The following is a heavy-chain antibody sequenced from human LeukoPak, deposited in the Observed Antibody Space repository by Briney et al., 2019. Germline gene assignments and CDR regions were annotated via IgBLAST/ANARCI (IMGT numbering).Heavy chain of an antibody. CDR3: ARELYSYGPFDY. J-gene: IGHJ4*02. V-gene: IGHV1-18*01. CDR2: ISAYNGNT. Sequence: ASVKVSCKASGYTFTTYGISWVRQAPGQGLEWMGWISAYNGNTNYAQKLQGRVTMTTDTSTSTACMELRSLRSDDTAVYYCARELYSYGPFDYWGQGTLVTVSS. D-gene: IGHD5-18*01. CDR1: GYTFTTYG.